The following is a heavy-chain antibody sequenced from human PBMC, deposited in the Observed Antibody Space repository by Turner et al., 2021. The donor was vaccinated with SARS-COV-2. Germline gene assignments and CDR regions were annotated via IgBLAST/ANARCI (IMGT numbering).Heavy chain of an antibody. V-gene: IGHV1-2*02. CDR1: GYTFTGYY. Sequence: QVQLVQSGAEVKKPGASVKVSCKASGYTFTGYYMHWVRQAPGQGLEWMGWIRPNSGGTNYAQKFQGRVTMTRDTSISTAYMDLSGLRSDDTAVYYCARVTSLSYYFDYWGQGTLVTVSS. J-gene: IGHJ4*02. CDR2: IRPNSGGT. CDR3: ARVTSLSYYFDY.